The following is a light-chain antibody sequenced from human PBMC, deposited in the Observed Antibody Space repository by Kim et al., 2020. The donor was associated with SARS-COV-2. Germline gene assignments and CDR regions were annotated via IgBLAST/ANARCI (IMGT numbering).Light chain of an antibody. CDR1: QSISSNY. Sequence: EIVLTQSPGTLSLSPGERVTLSCRASQSISSNYLAWYQQRPGQAPRLLISETSDRATGIPDRFSGSGSGTDFTLTITRLEPEDFAVYYCQKYGGPAQITFGQGTRLEIK. J-gene: IGKJ5*01. CDR3: QKYGGPAQIT. CDR2: ETS. V-gene: IGKV3-20*01.